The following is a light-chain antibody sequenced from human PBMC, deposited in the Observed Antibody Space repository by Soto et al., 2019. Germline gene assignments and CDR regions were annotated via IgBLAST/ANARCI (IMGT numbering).Light chain of an antibody. J-gene: IGKJ4*01. V-gene: IGKV3-20*01. CDR2: AAS. CDR3: QPYGSSPPLT. Sequence: EIVLTQSPGTLSMSPGETANLSFKTIQSVSDTYLAWYQQKPGQAPRLLIYAASSRPTGIPDRFSGSGSGTEFTLSISRLEPEDFAVYYCQPYGSSPPLTFGGGTKVDIK. CDR1: QSVSDTY.